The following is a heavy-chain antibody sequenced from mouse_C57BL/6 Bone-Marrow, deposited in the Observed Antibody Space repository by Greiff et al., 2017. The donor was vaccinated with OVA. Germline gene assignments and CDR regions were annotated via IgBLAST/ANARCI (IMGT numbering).Heavy chain of an antibody. CDR3: AGIYYYGSSYGYFDY. CDR2: ITHSGET. V-gene: IGHV12-3*01. D-gene: IGHD1-1*01. CDR1: GFPITSGYY. J-gene: IGHJ2*01. Sequence: VHLVESGPGLVKPSQSLFLTCSITGFPITSGYYWIWIRQSPGKPLEWMGYITHSGETFYNPSLQSPISITRETSKNQFFLQLNSVTTEDTAMYYCAGIYYYGSSYGYFDYWGQGTTLTVSS.